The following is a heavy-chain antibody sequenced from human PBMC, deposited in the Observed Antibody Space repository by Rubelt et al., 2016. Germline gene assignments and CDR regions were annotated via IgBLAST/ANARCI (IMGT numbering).Heavy chain of an antibody. CDR3: ARGMTTCFGTPRQSEDY. J-gene: IGHJ4*02. V-gene: IGHV4-38-2*02. CDR1: GYSISSGYY. Sequence: QVQLQESGPGLVKPSETLSLTCTVSGYSISSGYYWGWIRQPPGKGLEWIGYIYYSGSTYYNPSLKSRVTISVDTSKNQFSLRLTAATAAETAVYYCARGMTTCFGTPRQSEDYWGQGTLVTVSS. CDR2: IYYSGST. D-gene: IGHD4-17*01.